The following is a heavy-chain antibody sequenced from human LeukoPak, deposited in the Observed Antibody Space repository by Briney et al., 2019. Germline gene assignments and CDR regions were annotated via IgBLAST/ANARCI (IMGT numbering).Heavy chain of an antibody. CDR2: IISRSGYI. J-gene: IGHJ3*02. CDR3: ARGGHHYYDTSGYLYAFDI. D-gene: IGHD3-22*01. CDR1: GFTFSTYN. Sequence: GGSLRLSCAPSGFTFSTYNMNWVGPAPGKGLEGGSSIISRSGYIYYADSMKGRFTISRDNAKNSLYLQMNSLRAEDTAVYYCARGGHHYYDTSGYLYAFDIWGQGTMVTVSS. V-gene: IGHV3-21*01.